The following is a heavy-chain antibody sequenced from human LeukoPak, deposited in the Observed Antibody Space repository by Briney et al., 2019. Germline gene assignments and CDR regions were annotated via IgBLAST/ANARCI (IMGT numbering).Heavy chain of an antibody. CDR2: IIGSGGYT. D-gene: IGHD1-26*01. CDR3: VKQRGIYLDFDY. J-gene: IGHJ4*02. CDR1: GFTFSSYA. Sequence: GGSLRLSCAASGFTFSSYAMSWVRQAPGKGLEWVSAIIGSGGYTYSADSVKGRFTISRDNSKNTLSLQMDSLRAEDTAVYYCVKQRGIYLDFDYWGQGTQVTVSS. V-gene: IGHV3-23*01.